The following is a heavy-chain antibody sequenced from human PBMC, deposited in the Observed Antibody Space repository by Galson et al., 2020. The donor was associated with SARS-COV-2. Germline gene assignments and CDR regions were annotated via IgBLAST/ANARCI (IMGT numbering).Heavy chain of an antibody. V-gene: IGHV4-4*07. CDR2: IYTSGST. J-gene: IGHJ6*02. D-gene: IGHD2-15*01. CDR1: GGSISSYY. CDR3: ARDPAGGGYYYYYGMDV. Sequence: SETLSLTCTASGGSISSYYWSWIRQPAGKGLEWIGRIYTSGSTNYNPSLKSRVTMSVDTSKNQFSLKLSSVTAADTAVYYCARDPAGGGYYYYYGMDVWGQGTTVTVSS.